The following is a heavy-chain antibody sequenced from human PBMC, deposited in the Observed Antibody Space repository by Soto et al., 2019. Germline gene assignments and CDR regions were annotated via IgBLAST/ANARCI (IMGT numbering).Heavy chain of an antibody. CDR3: GRRGGDGYHIAH. CDR1: GYQFTNYW. J-gene: IGHJ4*02. D-gene: IGHD3-16*01. CDR2: IDPSDSYT. Sequence: PGESLKISCEGSGYQFTNYWINWVRQMPGKGLEWMGRIDPSDSYTNYSPSFEGHVTFLVDKSLSTAYVQWSSLKASDTAMYFCGRRGGDGYHIAHWGQGTLVPVS. V-gene: IGHV5-10-1*01.